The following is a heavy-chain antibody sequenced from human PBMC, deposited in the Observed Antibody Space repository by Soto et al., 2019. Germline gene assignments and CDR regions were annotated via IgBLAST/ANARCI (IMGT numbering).Heavy chain of an antibody. V-gene: IGHV1-2*02. J-gene: IGHJ6*02. CDR3: ARDQGYDFWSGYYLHYYYYGMDV. CDR2: INPNSGGT. CDR1: GYTFTVDY. Sequence: RASVKVSCKASGYTFTVDYMHWVRQAPGQGREWMGWINPNSGGTNYAQKFQGRVTMTRDTSISTAYMELSRLRSDDTAVYYCARDQGYDFWSGYYLHYYYYGMDVWGQGXTVTVSS. D-gene: IGHD3-3*01.